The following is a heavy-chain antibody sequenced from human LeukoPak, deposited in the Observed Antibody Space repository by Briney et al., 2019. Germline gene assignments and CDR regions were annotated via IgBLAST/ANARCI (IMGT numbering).Heavy chain of an antibody. CDR3: ARVGTGTRSFDS. J-gene: IGHJ4*02. V-gene: IGHV1-18*01. Sequence: ASVKVSCMTSGYTFTTYDINWVRQAPGQGLEWMGRISAYNGYTNYGQKFQGRVTMTTDTSTNTAYMELRSLRSDDTAVYYCARVGTGTRSFDSWGQGTLVTVSS. CDR1: GYTFTTYD. D-gene: IGHD1/OR15-1a*01. CDR2: ISAYNGYT.